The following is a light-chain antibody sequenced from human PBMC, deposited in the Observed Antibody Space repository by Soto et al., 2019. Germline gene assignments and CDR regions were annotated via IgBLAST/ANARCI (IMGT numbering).Light chain of an antibody. CDR1: QSISSY. Sequence: SQITQSPSSLSASVGDRVTITFRASQSISSYLNWYQQKPGKAPKLLIYAASSLQSGVPSRFSGSGSGTDFTLTISSLQPEDFATYYCQRSHSFLSSGGGITVDLK. V-gene: IGKV1-39*01. J-gene: IGKJ4*01. CDR2: AAS. CDR3: QRSHSFLS.